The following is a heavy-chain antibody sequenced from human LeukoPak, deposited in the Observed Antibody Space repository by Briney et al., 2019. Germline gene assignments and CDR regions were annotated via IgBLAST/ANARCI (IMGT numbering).Heavy chain of an antibody. V-gene: IGHV4-30-4*01. Sequence: PSETLSLTCTVFGGSISSGDYYWSWIRQPPGKGLEWIGYIYYSGSTYYNPSLKSRVTISVDTSKNQFSLKLSSVTAADTAVYYCASQTTVVPRAFDIWGQGTMVTVSS. D-gene: IGHD4-23*01. CDR1: GGSISSGDYY. CDR2: IYYSGST. CDR3: ASQTTVVPRAFDI. J-gene: IGHJ3*02.